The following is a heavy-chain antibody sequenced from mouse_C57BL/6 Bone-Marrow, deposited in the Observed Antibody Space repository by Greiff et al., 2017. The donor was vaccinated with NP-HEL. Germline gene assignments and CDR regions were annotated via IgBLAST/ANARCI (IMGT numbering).Heavy chain of an antibody. CDR1: GYTFTSYW. J-gene: IGHJ3*01. CDR2: IHPNSGST. CDR3: ARRGPYYDGSRGGFAY. V-gene: IGHV1-64*01. D-gene: IGHD1-1*01. Sequence: LQPGAELVKPGASVKLSCKASGYTFTSYWMHWVKQRPGQGLEWIGMIHPNSGSTNYNEKFKSKATLTVDKSSSTAYMHLSSLTSEDSAVYYCARRGPYYDGSRGGFAYWGQGTLVTVSA.